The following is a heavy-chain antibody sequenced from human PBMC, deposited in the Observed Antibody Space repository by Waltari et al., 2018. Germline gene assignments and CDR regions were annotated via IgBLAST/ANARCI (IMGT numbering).Heavy chain of an antibody. CDR3: ASGEGIFGLDP. Sequence: VQLVQSGAEVKKPGSSVKVSCKASGGPFRSYATPLGRQAPGQGLEWMGGIIPIFGTANYAQKFQGRVTITADESTSTAYMELSSLRSEDTAVYYCASGEGIFGLDPWGQGTLVTVSS. J-gene: IGHJ5*02. D-gene: IGHD3-3*01. CDR2: IIPIFGTA. V-gene: IGHV1-69*01. CDR1: GGPFRSYA.